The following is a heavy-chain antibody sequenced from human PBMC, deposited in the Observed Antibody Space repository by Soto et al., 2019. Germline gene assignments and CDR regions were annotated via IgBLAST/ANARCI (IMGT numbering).Heavy chain of an antibody. V-gene: IGHV3-30*18. CDR1: GFTFSSYG. J-gene: IGHJ6*02. Sequence: PGGSLRLSCAASGFTFSSYGMHWVRQAPGKGLEWVAVISYDGSNKYYADSVKGRFTISRDNSKNTLYLQMNSLRAEDTAVYYCAKDQGRFLEWLLWDVINYGMDVWGQGTTVTVYS. D-gene: IGHD3-3*01. CDR3: AKDQGRFLEWLLWDVINYGMDV. CDR2: ISYDGSNK.